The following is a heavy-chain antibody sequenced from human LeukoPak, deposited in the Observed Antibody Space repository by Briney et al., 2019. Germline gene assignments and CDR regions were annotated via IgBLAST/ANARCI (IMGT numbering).Heavy chain of an antibody. D-gene: IGHD3-22*01. CDR2: IVVGSGNT. J-gene: IGHJ4*02. CDR3: AAGDPTMIKTDY. CDR1: GLTFTSSA. Sequence: SVKVSCKASGLTFTSSAMQWVRQAREQRLEWIGWIVVGSGNTNYAQKFQERVTITRDMSTSTAYMELSSLRSEDTAVYYCAAGDPTMIKTDYWGQGTLVTVSS. V-gene: IGHV1-58*02.